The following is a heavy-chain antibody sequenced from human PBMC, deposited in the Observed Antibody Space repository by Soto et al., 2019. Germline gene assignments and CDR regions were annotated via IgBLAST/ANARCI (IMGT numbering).Heavy chain of an antibody. D-gene: IGHD6-13*01. CDR2: ISSNGGST. J-gene: IGHJ4*02. CDR3: VKDRVSIAAAGNFDY. Sequence: PGGSLRLSCSASGFTFSSYAMHWVRQAPGKGLEYVSAISSNGGSTYYADSVKGRFTISRDNSKNTLYLQMSSLRAEDTAVYYCVKDRVSIAAAGNFDYWGQGTLVTVSS. CDR1: GFTFSSYA. V-gene: IGHV3-64D*06.